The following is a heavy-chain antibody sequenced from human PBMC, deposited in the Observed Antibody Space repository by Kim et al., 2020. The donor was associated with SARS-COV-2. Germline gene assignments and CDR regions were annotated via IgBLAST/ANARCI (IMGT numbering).Heavy chain of an antibody. J-gene: IGHJ4*02. V-gene: IGHV3-7*01. CDR2: DI. Sequence: DIYYADSGRGGFTISRDNAKNTLYLQMNDLGADDTAVYYCARDMSGVFDYWGQGTLVTVSS. CDR3: ARDMSGVFDY.